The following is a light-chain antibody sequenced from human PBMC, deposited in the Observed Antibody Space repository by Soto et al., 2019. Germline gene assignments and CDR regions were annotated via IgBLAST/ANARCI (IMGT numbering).Light chain of an antibody. CDR1: SSDGGGYNY. Sequence: QSVLTQPASVSGSPGQSITISCTGTSSDGGGYNYVSWYQQHPGKAPKLMIFEVSYRPSGVSNRFSGSKSGNTASLTISGLQAEDEADYYCSSYTSSSTLYVFGSGTKLTVL. CDR3: SSYTSSSTLYV. J-gene: IGLJ1*01. V-gene: IGLV2-14*01. CDR2: EVS.